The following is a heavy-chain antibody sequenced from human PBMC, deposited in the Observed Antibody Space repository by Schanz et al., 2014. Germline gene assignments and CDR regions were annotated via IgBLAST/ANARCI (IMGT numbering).Heavy chain of an antibody. J-gene: IGHJ4*02. V-gene: IGHV3-30*18. CDR3: AKDYSPYKGPLQASDY. Sequence: VQLLESGGGLVQPGGSLRLSCAASGFTFSSYAMSWIRQAPGKGLEWVALISHDGSNKNSADSVKGRFTISRDNSKNTLYLQMNSLRAEDTAVYYCAKDYSPYKGPLQASDYWGQGTLVTVSS. CDR1: GFTFSSYA. D-gene: IGHD1-20*01. CDR2: ISHDGSNK.